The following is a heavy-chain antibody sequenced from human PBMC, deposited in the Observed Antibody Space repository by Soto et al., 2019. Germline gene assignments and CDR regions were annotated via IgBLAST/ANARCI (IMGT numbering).Heavy chain of an antibody. V-gene: IGHV3-74*01. CDR3: GRVPEPAAGMCIDH. D-gene: IGHD6-25*01. Sequence: GGSLRLSCAASGFTFSSYWMHWVRQAPGKGLLWVARIHDDGSITNYADSVKGRFTISRDNAKNTLYLQMNSLRAEDTALYYCGRVPEPAAGMCIDHSGQTILVTVSS. CDR1: GFTFSSYW. CDR2: IHDDGSIT. J-gene: IGHJ4*02.